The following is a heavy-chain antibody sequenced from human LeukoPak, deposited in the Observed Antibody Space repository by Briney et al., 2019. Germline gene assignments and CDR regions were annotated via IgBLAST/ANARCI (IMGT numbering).Heavy chain of an antibody. Sequence: GSSGKVSCKASGGTFSSYAISWVRQAPGQGLEWMGGIIPIFGTANYAQKFQGRVTITADESTSTAYMELSSLRSEDTAVYYCTRENKDSGPRGDGMDVWGQGTTATVSS. CDR1: GGTFSSYA. V-gene: IGHV1-69*01. CDR2: IIPIFGTA. D-gene: IGHD5-12*01. J-gene: IGHJ6*02. CDR3: TRENKDSGPRGDGMDV.